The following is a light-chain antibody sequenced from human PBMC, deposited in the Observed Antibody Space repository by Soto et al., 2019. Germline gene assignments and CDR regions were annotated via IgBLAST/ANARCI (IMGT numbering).Light chain of an antibody. V-gene: IGKV1-5*03. CDR3: LQLKSYPFT. Sequence: DIQMTQSPSTLSASVGDRVTITCRASQSISNWLAWYQQRPGKAPRLLIYKASNLESGVPSRFSGSGSGTEFTLTISSLQPEDFATYYCLQLKSYPFTFGGGTRWIS. J-gene: IGKJ4*01. CDR1: QSISNW. CDR2: KAS.